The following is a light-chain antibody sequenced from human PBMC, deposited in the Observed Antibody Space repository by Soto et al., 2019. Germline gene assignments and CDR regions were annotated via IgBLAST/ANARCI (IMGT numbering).Light chain of an antibody. CDR3: QKYNSAPLT. CDR2: ATS. CDR1: QGIDPY. Sequence: DVQMTQSPSSLSAFVGDRVNITCRASQGIDPYLAWFQQKPRKVPKLLIYATSTLQSGVPSRFSGSGSGTDFTLTIYILPPEDVGTYYCQKYNSAPLTFGGGTKVEIK. J-gene: IGKJ4*01. V-gene: IGKV1-27*01.